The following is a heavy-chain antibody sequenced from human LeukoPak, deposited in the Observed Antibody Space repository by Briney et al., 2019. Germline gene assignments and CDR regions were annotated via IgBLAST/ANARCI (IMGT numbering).Heavy chain of an antibody. D-gene: IGHD3-22*01. CDR3: ASLYYYDSSGYPYYFDY. CDR2: ISAYNGNT. Sequence: ASVKVSCKASGYTFTSYGISWVRQAPGQGLEWMGWISAYNGNTNYAQKLQGRVTMTTDTSTSTAYMELRSLRSDDTAVYYCASLYYYDSSGYPYYFDYWGQGTLVTVS. V-gene: IGHV1-18*01. CDR1: GYTFTSYG. J-gene: IGHJ4*02.